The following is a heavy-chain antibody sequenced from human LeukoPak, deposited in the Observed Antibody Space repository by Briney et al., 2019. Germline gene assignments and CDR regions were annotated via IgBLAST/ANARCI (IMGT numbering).Heavy chain of an antibody. CDR3: AKDPTYEFWSGYYADY. V-gene: IGHV3-74*01. D-gene: IGHD3-3*01. CDR1: GFTFSSYW. CDR2: INSDASST. Sequence: GGSLRLSCAASGFTFSSYWMHWVRQVPGKGLVWVSRINSDASSTNYADSVKGRFTISRDNAKNSLFLQMNSLRAEDTAVYYCAKDPTYEFWSGYYADYWGQGTLVTVSS. J-gene: IGHJ4*02.